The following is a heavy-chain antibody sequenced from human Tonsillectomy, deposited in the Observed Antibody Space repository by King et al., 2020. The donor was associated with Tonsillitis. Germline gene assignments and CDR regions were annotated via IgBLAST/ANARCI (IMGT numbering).Heavy chain of an antibody. CDR1: GGSISSGSYY. J-gene: IGHJ4*02. Sequence: VQLQESGPGLVKPSQTLSLTCTVSGGSISSGSYYWNWIRQPAGKGLEWIGRIYTSGSTNYNPSLKSRVTMSVDTSKNQFSLKRTSVTAADTAVYYCARGGVEMATMTYFDYWGQGTLVTVSS. CDR2: IYTSGST. CDR3: ARGGVEMATMTYFDY. D-gene: IGHD5-24*01. V-gene: IGHV4-61*02.